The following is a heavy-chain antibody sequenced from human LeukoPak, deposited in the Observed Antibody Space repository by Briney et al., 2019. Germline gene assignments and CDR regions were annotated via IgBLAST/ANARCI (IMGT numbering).Heavy chain of an antibody. CDR2: INTNTGNP. CDR3: ARAPPKGPIVVANDY. Sequence: ASVKVSCTASGYTFTSYAMNWVRQAPGQWLEWMGWINTNTGNPTYAQGFTGRFVFSLDTSVSTAYLQISSLKAEDTAVYYCARAPPKGPIVVANDYWGQGTLVTVSS. CDR1: GYTFTSYA. V-gene: IGHV7-4-1*02. D-gene: IGHD3-22*01. J-gene: IGHJ4*02.